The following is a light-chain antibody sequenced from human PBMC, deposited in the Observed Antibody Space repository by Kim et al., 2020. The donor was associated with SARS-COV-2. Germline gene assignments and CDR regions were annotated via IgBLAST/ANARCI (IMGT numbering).Light chain of an antibody. CDR1: QSVSSN. J-gene: IGKJ2*01. CDR2: GAS. V-gene: IGKV3-15*01. CDR3: QQYNNWPFT. Sequence: EIVMTQSPATLSVSLGERATLSCRASQSVSSNLAWYQQKPGQAPRLLIYGASTRATGVPARFSGSRSGTEFTLTISSLQSEDFAVYYCQQYNNWPFTFGQGTKLEI.